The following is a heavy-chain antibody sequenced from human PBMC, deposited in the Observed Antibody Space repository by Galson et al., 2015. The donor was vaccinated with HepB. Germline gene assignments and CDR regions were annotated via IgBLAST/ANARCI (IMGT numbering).Heavy chain of an antibody. Sequence: SLRLSCAASGFTFSSYAMHWVRQAPGKGLEWVAVISYDGSNKYYADSVKGRFTISRDNSKNTLYLQMNSLRAEDTAVYYCARDRTEFTYYDFWSGLEEGFDPWGQGTLVTVSS. CDR1: GFTFSSYA. CDR2: ISYDGSNK. J-gene: IGHJ5*02. CDR3: ARDRTEFTYYDFWSGLEEGFDP. V-gene: IGHV3-30*04. D-gene: IGHD3-3*01.